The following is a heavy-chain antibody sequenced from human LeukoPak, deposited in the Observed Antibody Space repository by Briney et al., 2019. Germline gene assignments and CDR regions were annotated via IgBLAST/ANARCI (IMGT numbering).Heavy chain of an antibody. V-gene: IGHV3-11*01. D-gene: IGHD6-6*01. J-gene: IGHJ5*02. Sequence: PGGSLRLSCAASGFTFSDYYMSWIRQAPGKGLEWVSYISNSGSTICYADSVKGRLTISRDNAKNSLYLQMNSLRAEDTAVYYCARIVSSHWDTWGQGTLVTVSS. CDR3: ARIVSSHWDT. CDR2: ISNSGSTI. CDR1: GFTFSDYY.